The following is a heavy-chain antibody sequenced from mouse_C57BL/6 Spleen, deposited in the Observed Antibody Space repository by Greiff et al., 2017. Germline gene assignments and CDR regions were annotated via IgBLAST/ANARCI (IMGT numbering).Heavy chain of an antibody. Sequence: VQVVESGGGLVKPGGSLKLSCAASGFTFSDYGMHWVRQAPEKGLEWVAYISSGSSTIYYADTVKGRLTISRNNAKNTLFRQMTSLRSEDTAMYYCARPGLGYFDYWGQGTTLTVSS. CDR2: ISSGSSTI. CDR1: GFTFSDYG. V-gene: IGHV5-17*01. CDR3: ARPGLGYFDY. D-gene: IGHD2-4*01. J-gene: IGHJ2*01.